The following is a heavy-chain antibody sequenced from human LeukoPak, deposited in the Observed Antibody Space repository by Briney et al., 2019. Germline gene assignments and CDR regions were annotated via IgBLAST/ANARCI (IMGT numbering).Heavy chain of an antibody. CDR3: AREGVWVTTIDVNFDY. J-gene: IGHJ4*02. CDR2: INPNSGGT. Sequence: ASVKVSCKASGYTFTGYYMHWVRQAPGQGLEWMGRINPNSGGTNYAQKFQGRVTMTRDTSISTASMELSSLKSDDTAVYSCAREGVWVTTIDVNFDYWGQGTLVTVSS. V-gene: IGHV1-2*06. D-gene: IGHD4-17*01. CDR1: GYTFTGYY.